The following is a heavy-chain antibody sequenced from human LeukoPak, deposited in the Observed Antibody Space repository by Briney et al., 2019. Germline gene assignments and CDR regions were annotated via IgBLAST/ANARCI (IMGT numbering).Heavy chain of an antibody. Sequence: SETLSLTCTVSGGSISGSSYYWGWIRQPPGKGLEWIGSIYYSGSTYYNPSLKSRVTISVDTYKNQFSLKLSSVTAADTAVYYCARLGCSSASCYPGNWGQGTLVTVSS. CDR3: ARLGCSSASCYPGN. J-gene: IGHJ4*02. D-gene: IGHD2-2*01. CDR1: GGSISGSSYY. CDR2: IYYSGST. V-gene: IGHV4-39*01.